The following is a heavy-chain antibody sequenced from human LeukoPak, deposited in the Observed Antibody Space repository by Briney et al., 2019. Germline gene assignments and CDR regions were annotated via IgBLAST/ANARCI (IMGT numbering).Heavy chain of an antibody. D-gene: IGHD3-3*01. Sequence: GGSLRLSCAASVFTFSDYYMSWSREALGEGVERVSYISSSGSTIYYADSVKGRFTISRNNAKNSLYLQLNSLRAEDTAVYYCARRSRFLEWLLSYYFDYWGQGTLVTVSS. CDR3: ARRSRFLEWLLSYYFDY. J-gene: IGHJ4*02. CDR2: ISSSGSTI. CDR1: VFTFSDYY. V-gene: IGHV3-11*01.